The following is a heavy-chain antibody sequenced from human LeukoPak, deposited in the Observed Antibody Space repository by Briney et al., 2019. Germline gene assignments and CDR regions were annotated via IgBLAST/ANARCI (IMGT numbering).Heavy chain of an antibody. CDR2: INPSGAGT. V-gene: IGHV1-46*01. CDR1: GYTFTSYY. CDR3: AGEDSSGFDF. D-gene: IGHD3-22*01. Sequence: ASVKVSCKASGYTFTSYYIHWVRQAPGQGLEWMGVINPSGAGTTYAQKFQGRVTMTRDTSTSTVYMELSSLRSEDTAVYYCAGEDSSGFDFWGQGTLVTVSS. J-gene: IGHJ4*02.